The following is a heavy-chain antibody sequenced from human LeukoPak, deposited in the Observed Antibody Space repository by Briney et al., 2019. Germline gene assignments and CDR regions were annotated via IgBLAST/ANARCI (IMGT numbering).Heavy chain of an antibody. CDR2: ISGSGGST. J-gene: IGHJ4*02. V-gene: IGHV3-23*01. CDR3: APGGVRLYFDY. CDR1: GFTFSNYA. Sequence: GGSLRLSCAASGFTFSNYAMSWVRQPPGKGLEWVSAISGSGGSTYYADSVKGRFTISRDNSKNTLYLQMISLRAEDTAVYYCAPGGVRLYFDYWGQGTLVTVSS. D-gene: IGHD1-14*01.